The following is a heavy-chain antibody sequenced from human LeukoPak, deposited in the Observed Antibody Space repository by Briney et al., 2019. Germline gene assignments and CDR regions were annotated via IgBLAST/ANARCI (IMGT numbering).Heavy chain of an antibody. CDR1: LYTFTSYD. Sequence: GASVKASRKASLYTFTSYDINWVRQATGPGVEWLGWMNPNSGKTGYAQKFQGRVTMTRNTSISTAYMELRSLRSEDTAVYYCARGYCSSTSCYFGYWFDPWGQRTLVTVSS. D-gene: IGHD2-2*01. V-gene: IGHV1-8*01. CDR2: MNPNSGKT. J-gene: IGHJ5*02. CDR3: ARGYCSSTSCYFGYWFDP.